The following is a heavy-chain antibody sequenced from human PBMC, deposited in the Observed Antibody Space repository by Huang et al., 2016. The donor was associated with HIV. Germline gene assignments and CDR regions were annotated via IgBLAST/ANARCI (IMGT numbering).Heavy chain of an antibody. J-gene: IGHJ6*02. Sequence: VESGGRSVQPGGSLRLSCVGSTFTFGAYWMSWVRQPQGKGLEWVANIKQDETEKYYVDSVKGRFNISRDNAKKVLFLEMDALRVEDTAIYFCATKTAGMDIWGQGTTVIVSS. CDR1: TFTFGAYW. CDR2: IKQDETEK. V-gene: IGHV3-7*01. CDR3: ATKTAGMDI.